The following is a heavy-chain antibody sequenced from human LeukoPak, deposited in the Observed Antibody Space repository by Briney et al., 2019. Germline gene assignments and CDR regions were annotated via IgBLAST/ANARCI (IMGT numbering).Heavy chain of an antibody. D-gene: IGHD3-9*01. V-gene: IGHV3-23*01. J-gene: IGHJ4*02. CDR3: AKGGGRYFDWLFWNY. Sequence: PGGSLRLSCAASGFTFGSYAMSWVRQAPGKGLEWVSAISGSGGSTYYADSVKGRFTISRDNSKNTLYLQMNSLRAEDTAVYYCAKGGGRYFDWLFWNYWGQGTLVTVSS. CDR1: GFTFGSYA. CDR2: ISGSGGST.